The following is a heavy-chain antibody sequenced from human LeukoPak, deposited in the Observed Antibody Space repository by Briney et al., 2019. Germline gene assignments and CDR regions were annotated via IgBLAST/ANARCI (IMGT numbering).Heavy chain of an antibody. CDR2: ISGSGGST. CDR1: GFTFNSYA. Sequence: GGSLTLSCAASGFTFNSYAMSWVRQAPGKGLEGVSAISGSGGSTYYADSVKGRFTISRDNAKNSLYLQMDSLRAEDTAVYYCARGGSYDAYYFDYWGQGTLVTVSS. J-gene: IGHJ4*02. V-gene: IGHV3-23*01. CDR3: ARGGSYDAYYFDY. D-gene: IGHD3-3*01.